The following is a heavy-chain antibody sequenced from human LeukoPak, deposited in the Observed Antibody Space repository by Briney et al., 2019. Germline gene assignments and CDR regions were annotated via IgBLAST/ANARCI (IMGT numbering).Heavy chain of an antibody. J-gene: IGHJ4*02. D-gene: IGHD2-15*01. V-gene: IGHV4-34*01. CDR3: ARVRVAVGVDY. Sequence: SETLSLTCAVYGGSFSDYYWSWIRQPPGKGLEWIGEINHSGHTNYNPSLKSRVTISVDTSKNQFSLRIISVTAGDTAVYYCARVRVAVGVDYWGQGNLVTVSS. CDR2: INHSGHT. CDR1: GGSFSDYY.